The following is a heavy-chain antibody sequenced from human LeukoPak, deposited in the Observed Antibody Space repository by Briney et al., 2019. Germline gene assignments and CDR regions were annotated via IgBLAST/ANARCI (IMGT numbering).Heavy chain of an antibody. V-gene: IGHV1-24*01. Sequence: ASVKVSCKASGYTLTELSMHWVRQAPGKGLEWMGGFDPEDGETIYAQKFQGRVTMTEDTSTDTAYMELSSLRSEDTAVYYCATLRRDGYNWHDAFDIWGQGTMVTVSS. D-gene: IGHD5-24*01. CDR3: ATLRRDGYNWHDAFDI. J-gene: IGHJ3*02. CDR2: FDPEDGET. CDR1: GYTLTELS.